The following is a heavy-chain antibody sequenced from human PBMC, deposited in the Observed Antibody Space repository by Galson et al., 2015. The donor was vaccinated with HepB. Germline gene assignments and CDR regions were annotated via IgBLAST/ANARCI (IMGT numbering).Heavy chain of an antibody. D-gene: IGHD2-8*01. V-gene: IGHV3-11*05. J-gene: IGHJ4*02. Sequence: SLRLSCATSGFPFSDHYMNWIRQAPGKGLEWVSYITSGFHTYYADTVKGRFTISRDNAKNSLYLQMNSLRVEDTAVYYCARDTYGIDYWGQGTLVTVSS. CDR3: ARDTYGIDY. CDR2: ITSGFHT. CDR1: GFPFSDHY.